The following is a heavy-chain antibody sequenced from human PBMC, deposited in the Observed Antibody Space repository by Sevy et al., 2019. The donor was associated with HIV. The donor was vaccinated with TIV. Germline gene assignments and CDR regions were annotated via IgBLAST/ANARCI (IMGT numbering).Heavy chain of an antibody. CDR1: GFTFRNYA. Sequence: GGSLRLSCTASGFTFRNYAMNWVRQAPGKGLERVALISYDGSNKYYADSVRGRFAISRDNTKNTLYLQMNSLRPEDTAIYYCVREGLLWFVYYFDNWGQGTLVTVSS. CDR2: ISYDGSNK. V-gene: IGHV3-30*09. J-gene: IGHJ4*02. D-gene: IGHD3-10*01. CDR3: VREGLLWFVYYFDN.